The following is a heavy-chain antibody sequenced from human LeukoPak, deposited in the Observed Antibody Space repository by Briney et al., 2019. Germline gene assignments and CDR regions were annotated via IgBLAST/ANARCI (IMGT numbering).Heavy chain of an antibody. D-gene: IGHD3-16*01. V-gene: IGHV1-3*03. CDR2: INAGNGNT. CDR3: ARRVSGNWFDP. J-gene: IGHJ5*02. Sequence: GGSLRLSCAASGFTFSSYSMNWVRQAPGQRLEWMGWINAGNGNTKYSQEFQGRVTISRDTSASTAYMELSSLRSEDMAVYYCARRVSGNWFDPWGQGTLVTVSS. CDR1: GFTFSSYS.